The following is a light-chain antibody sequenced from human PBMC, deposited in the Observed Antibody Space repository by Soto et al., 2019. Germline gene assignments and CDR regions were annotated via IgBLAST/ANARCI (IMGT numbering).Light chain of an antibody. CDR2: GNS. Sequence: QSVLTQPPSVSGAPWQRVTISCTGSSSNIRAGYDVHWYQQLPGTAPKLLIYGNSNRPSGVPDRFSGSKSGTSASLAITGLQAEDEADYYCQSYDSSLSGSEVFGTGTKVTV. V-gene: IGLV1-40*01. J-gene: IGLJ1*01. CDR3: QSYDSSLSGSEV. CDR1: SSNIRAGYD.